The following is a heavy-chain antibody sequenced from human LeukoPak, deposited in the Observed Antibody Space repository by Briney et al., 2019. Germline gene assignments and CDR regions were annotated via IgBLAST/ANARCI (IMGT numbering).Heavy chain of an antibody. D-gene: IGHD4-17*01. J-gene: IGHJ6*02. CDR2: ISAYNGNT. CDR3: ARDANYGDYPPYYYGMDV. Sequence: GASVKVSCKASGYTFTSYGISWVRQAPGQGLEWMGWISAYNGNTNYAQKLQGRVTMTTDTSTSTAYMELRSLRSDDTAVYYCARDANYGDYPPYYYGMDVWGQGTTVTVSS. CDR1: GYTFTSYG. V-gene: IGHV1-18*01.